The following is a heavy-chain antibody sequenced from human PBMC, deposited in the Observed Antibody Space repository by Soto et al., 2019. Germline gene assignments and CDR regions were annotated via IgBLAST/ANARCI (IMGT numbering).Heavy chain of an antibody. CDR2: IFYSGST. CDR1: GGSISSGGYS. V-gene: IGHV4-31*03. J-gene: IGHJ4*02. CDR3: ARGVLH. Sequence: QVQLQESGPGLVKPSQTLSLTCTVSGGSISSGGYSWSWIRQNPGKGLEWIGYIFYSGSTSYNPSLKRRVTISVDTSKNQFSLKVSSVTAADTAVYYCARGVLHWGQGTLVTVSS.